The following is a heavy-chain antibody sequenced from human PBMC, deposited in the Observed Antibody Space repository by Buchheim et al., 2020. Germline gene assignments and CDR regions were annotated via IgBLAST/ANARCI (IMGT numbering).Heavy chain of an antibody. CDR2: IRYDGSNK. D-gene: IGHD2-2*01. CDR1: GFTFSSYG. CDR3: AKGDIVVVPAGDGMDV. V-gene: IGHV3-30*02. J-gene: IGHJ6*02. Sequence: QVQLVESGGGVVQPGRSLRLSCAASGFTFSSYGMHWVRQAPGKGLEWVAFIRYDGSNKYYADSVKGRFTISRDNSKNKLYLQMNSLRAEDTAVYYCAKGDIVVVPAGDGMDVWGQGTT.